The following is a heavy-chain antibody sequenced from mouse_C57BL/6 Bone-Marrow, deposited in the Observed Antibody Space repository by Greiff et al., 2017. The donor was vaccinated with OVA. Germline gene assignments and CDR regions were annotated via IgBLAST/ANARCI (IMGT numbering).Heavy chain of an antibody. CDR2: IRSKSNNYAT. CDR1: GFSFNTYA. V-gene: IGHV10-1*01. CDR3: VRHGYYAMDY. Sequence: QLVESGGGLVQPKGSLKLSCAASGFSFNTYAMNWVRQAPGKGLEWVARIRSKSNNYATYYADSVKDRFTISRDDSESMLYLQMNNLKTEDTAMYYCVRHGYYAMDYWGQGTSVTVSS. J-gene: IGHJ4*01.